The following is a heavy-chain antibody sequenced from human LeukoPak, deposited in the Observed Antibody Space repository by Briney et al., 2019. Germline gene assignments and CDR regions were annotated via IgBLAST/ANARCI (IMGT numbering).Heavy chain of an antibody. CDR1: GFTFSSYA. Sequence: GGSLRRSCAASGFTFSSYAMHWVRQAPGMGLEWVAIISYDGSNKYYADSVMGRFTVSRDNSKNTLYLQMNGLRAEDTAVYYCRSGTDAFDYWGQGTLVTVSS. CDR3: RSGTDAFDY. J-gene: IGHJ4*01. D-gene: IGHD3-10*01. CDR2: ISYDGSNK. V-gene: IGHV3-30*04.